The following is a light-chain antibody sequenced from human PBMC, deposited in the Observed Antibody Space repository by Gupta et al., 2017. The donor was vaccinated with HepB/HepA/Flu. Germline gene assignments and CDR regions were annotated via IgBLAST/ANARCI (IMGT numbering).Light chain of an antibody. J-gene: IGKJ2*01. CDR3: MQTLHTPQT. CDR2: LGS. CDR1: QSLLHSNGYNY. V-gene: IGKV2-28*01. Sequence: DTVMSQSPLSLPVTPGEPASISCRSNQSLLHSNGYNYLDWYLQKPGQSPQLLIFLGSSRASGVPDRFSGRGSGTDFTLKISRVEAEDVGVYYCMQTLHTPQTFGQGTKLEIK.